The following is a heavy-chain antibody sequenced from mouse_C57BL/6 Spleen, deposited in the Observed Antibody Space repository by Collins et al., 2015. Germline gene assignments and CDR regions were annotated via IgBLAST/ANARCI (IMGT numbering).Heavy chain of an antibody. V-gene: IGHV3-6*01. CDR3: ARRGAEGGFAY. CDR2: ISYDGSN. Sequence: DVRLQESGPGLVKPSQSLSLTCSVTGYSITSGYYWNWIRQFPGNKLEWMGYISYDGSNNYNPSLKNRISITRDTSKNQFFLKLNSVTTEDTATYYCARRGAEGGFAYWGQGTLVTVSA. J-gene: IGHJ3*01. CDR1: GYSITSGYY.